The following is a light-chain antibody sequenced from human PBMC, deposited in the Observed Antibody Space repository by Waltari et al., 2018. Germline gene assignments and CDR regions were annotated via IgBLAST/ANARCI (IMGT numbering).Light chain of an antibody. CDR2: RND. V-gene: IGLV1-47*01. J-gene: IGLJ3*02. Sequence: QSVLTQPPSVSGSPGQRVTISCSGSSSSFGRNYVFWYQQLPGTAPKLLIYRNDQRLSGVPDRFSGSKSGTSASLAISGLQSEYEAAYYCAAWDDSLSGLWVFGGGTMLTVL. CDR3: AAWDDSLSGLWV. CDR1: SSSFGRNY.